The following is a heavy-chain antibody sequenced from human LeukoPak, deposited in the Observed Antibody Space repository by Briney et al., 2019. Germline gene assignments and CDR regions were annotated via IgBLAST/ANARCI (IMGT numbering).Heavy chain of an antibody. J-gene: IGHJ4*02. CDR3: ATYRQGLLPFES. V-gene: IGHV3-23*01. CDR2: IFPSGGEI. CDR1: GFTFSTFA. D-gene: IGHD5-18*01. Sequence: GGSLRLSCAASGFTFSTFAMIWVRQPPGKGLEWVSSIFPSGGEIHYADSVRGRFTISRDNSKSTLSLQMNSLRAEDTAIYYCATYRQGLLPFESWGQGTLVTVPA.